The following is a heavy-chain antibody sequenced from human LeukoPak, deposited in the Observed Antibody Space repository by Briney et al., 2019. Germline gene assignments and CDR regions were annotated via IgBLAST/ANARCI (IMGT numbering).Heavy chain of an antibody. J-gene: IGHJ6*02. D-gene: IGHD1-26*01. CDR3: ARDGTLRNYYYYGMDV. CDR1: GFTFSSYS. CDR2: SSSSSSYI. V-gene: IGHV3-21*01. Sequence: TGGSLRLSCAASGFTFSSYSMNWVRQAPGKGLEWVSSSSSSSSYIYYADSVKGRFTISRDNAKNSLYLQMNSLRAEDTAVYYCARDGTLRNYYYYGMDVWGQGTTVTVSS.